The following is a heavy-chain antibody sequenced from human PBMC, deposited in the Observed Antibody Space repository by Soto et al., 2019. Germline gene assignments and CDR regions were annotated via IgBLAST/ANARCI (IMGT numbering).Heavy chain of an antibody. Sequence: QVQLQESGPGLVKPSGTLSLTCAVSGGSISSSNWWSWVRQPPGRGREWIGEIYHSGSTNYNPPLKSRVTISVDKSKSQLSLKLGSVTAADTAVYYCARGGAGSIPGLLGYWGQGTLVTVSS. CDR3: ARGGAGSIPGLLGY. V-gene: IGHV4-4*02. D-gene: IGHD6-19*01. CDR1: GGSISSSNW. CDR2: IYHSGST. J-gene: IGHJ4*02.